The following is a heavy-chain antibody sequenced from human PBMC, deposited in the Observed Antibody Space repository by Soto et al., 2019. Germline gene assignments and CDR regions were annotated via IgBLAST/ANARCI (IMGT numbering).Heavy chain of an antibody. D-gene: IGHD6-13*01. V-gene: IGHV3-30*03. J-gene: IGHJ4*02. CDR2: ISYDTSGK. Sequence: GGSLRLSCSASGFTFSSYGMHWVRQAPGKGLEWVALISYDTSGKYYADSVKGRFTISRDNSKDTLYLQMDSLRAEDTALYYCARDKSSSWTFDYWGQGTLVTVSS. CDR1: GFTFSSYG. CDR3: ARDKSSSWTFDY.